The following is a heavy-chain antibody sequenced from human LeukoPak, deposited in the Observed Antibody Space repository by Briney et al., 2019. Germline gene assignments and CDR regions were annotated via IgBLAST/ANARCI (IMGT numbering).Heavy chain of an antibody. J-gene: IGHJ4*02. D-gene: IGHD1-14*01. Sequence: ASVKVSCKASGYTFTGYYMHWVRQAPGQGLEWMGWINPNSGDTNYAQKFQGRVTMTRDTSINTAYMELSRLRSDDTAVYYCARLSGGRVKDFDYWGQGTLVTVSS. V-gene: IGHV1-2*02. CDR1: GYTFTGYY. CDR3: ARLSGGRVKDFDY. CDR2: INPNSGDT.